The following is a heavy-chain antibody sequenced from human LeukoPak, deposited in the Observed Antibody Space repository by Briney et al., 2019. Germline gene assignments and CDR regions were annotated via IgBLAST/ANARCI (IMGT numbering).Heavy chain of an antibody. CDR1: GGSISSYY. D-gene: IGHD2-21*02. Sequence: SETLSLTCTVSGGSISSYYWSWIRQPPGKGLEWIGYIYYSGSTNYNPSLKSRVTISVDTSKNQFSLKLSSATAADTAVYYCARDCGGDCYQNAFDIWGQGTMVTVSS. CDR2: IYYSGST. J-gene: IGHJ3*02. CDR3: ARDCGGDCYQNAFDI. V-gene: IGHV4-59*01.